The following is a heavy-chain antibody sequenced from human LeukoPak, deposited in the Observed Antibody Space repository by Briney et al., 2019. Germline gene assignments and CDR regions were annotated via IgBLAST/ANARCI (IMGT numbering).Heavy chain of an antibody. J-gene: IGHJ4*02. CDR3: TTGGGSNDY. Sequence: PGRSLRLSCSASGFTFSSSAMSWVRQAPGKGLEWVSAIGTSGDRTFYADSVKGRFTISRDNSKNTLYLQMNSLRAEDTAVYYCTTGGGSNDYWGQGTLVTVSS. D-gene: IGHD1-26*01. CDR1: GFTFSSSA. CDR2: IGTSGDRT. V-gene: IGHV3-23*01.